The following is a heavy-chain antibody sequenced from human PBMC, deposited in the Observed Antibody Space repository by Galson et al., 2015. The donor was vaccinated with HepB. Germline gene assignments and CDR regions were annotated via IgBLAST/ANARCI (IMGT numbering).Heavy chain of an antibody. Sequence: SLRLSCEASGYTLTSFAMHWVRQAPGKGLEWVAVISYEGSNKYYADYVKGRFTISRDNSKNTLYLQMNSLRAEDTAVYYCARDRRAVAGLYFDLWGRGTLVTVSS. CDR3: ARDRRAVAGLYFDL. D-gene: IGHD6-19*01. V-gene: IGHV3-30-3*01. CDR2: ISYEGSNK. CDR1: GYTLTSFA. J-gene: IGHJ2*01.